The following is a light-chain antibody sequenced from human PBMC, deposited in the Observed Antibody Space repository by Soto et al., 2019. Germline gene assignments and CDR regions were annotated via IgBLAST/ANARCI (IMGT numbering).Light chain of an antibody. CDR3: TSYSSSSTSYV. J-gene: IGLJ1*01. Sequence: QSVLTHPASVSWSPGHAITISCTGTSSDIGGYYYVSWYQHHPGKAPKLIIYQVTNRPSGVSHRFSGSKSGNTASLTISGLQAEDEADYYCTSYSSSSTSYVFGTGTKVTAL. V-gene: IGLV2-14*01. CDR1: SSDIGGYYY. CDR2: QVT.